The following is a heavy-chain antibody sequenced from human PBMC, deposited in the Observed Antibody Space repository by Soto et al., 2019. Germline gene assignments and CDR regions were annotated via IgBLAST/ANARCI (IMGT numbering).Heavy chain of an antibody. J-gene: IGHJ4*02. D-gene: IGHD6-19*01. CDR2: IYYSGST. CDR1: GGSISSYY. CDR3: ARQDYSSGYDY. V-gene: IGHV4-59*08. Sequence: QVQLQESGPGLVKPSETLSLTCTVSGGSISSYYWSWIRQPPGKGLEWIGYIYYSGSTNYNPSLKSRATIPVDTSKNQFSLKLSSVTAADTAVYYCARQDYSSGYDYCGQGTLVTVSS.